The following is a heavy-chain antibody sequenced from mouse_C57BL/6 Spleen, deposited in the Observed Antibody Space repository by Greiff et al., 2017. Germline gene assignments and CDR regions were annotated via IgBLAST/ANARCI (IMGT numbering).Heavy chain of an antibody. CDR1: GYTFTSYW. D-gene: IGHD2-4*01. CDR3: ARRGDYDEGAYYYAMDY. V-gene: IGHV1-69*01. Sequence: QVQLQQPGAELVMPGASVKLSCKASGYTFTSYWMHWVKQRPGQGLEWIGEIDPSDSYTNYNQKFKGKSTLTVDKSSSTAYMQLSSLTSADSAVYDCARRGDYDEGAYYYAMDYWGQGTSVTVSS. CDR2: IDPSDSYT. J-gene: IGHJ4*01.